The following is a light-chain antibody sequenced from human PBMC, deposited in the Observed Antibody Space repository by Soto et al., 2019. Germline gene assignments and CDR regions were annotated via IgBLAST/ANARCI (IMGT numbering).Light chain of an antibody. V-gene: IGKV1-5*01. Sequence: DIQMTQSPSTLSASVGDRVTITCRASQSISSWLAWYQQKPGKAPNLLIYDASSLESGVPSRFSGSGSGTEFTLTISSLQPDDFATYYCQQYNSYSQTFGQGTKGEIK. CDR3: QQYNSYSQT. J-gene: IGKJ1*01. CDR1: QSISSW. CDR2: DAS.